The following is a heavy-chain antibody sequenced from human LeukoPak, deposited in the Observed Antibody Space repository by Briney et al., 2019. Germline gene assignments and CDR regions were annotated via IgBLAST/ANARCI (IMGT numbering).Heavy chain of an antibody. CDR2: IREDGSEK. CDR3: ATDRREEPSNFDRNRFAY. CDR1: GFTFNNYW. Sequence: GGSLRLSCVASGFTFNNYWMNWARQAPGRGLEWVANIREDGSEKNYLDSVKGRFTISRENAKNSLYLQMDNLRAEDTAVYYCATDRREEPSNFDRNRFAYWGQGTLVTVSS. V-gene: IGHV3-7*05. D-gene: IGHD1-14*01. J-gene: IGHJ4*02.